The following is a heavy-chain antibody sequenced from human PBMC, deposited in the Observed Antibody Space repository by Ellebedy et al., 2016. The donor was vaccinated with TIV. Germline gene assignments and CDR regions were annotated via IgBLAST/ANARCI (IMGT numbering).Heavy chain of an antibody. V-gene: IGHV1-2*02. CDR1: GYTFTGHY. J-gene: IGHJ6*03. CDR3: ARAYESIYSSNWYGYYFYYMNV. D-gene: IGHD6-13*01. Sequence: ASVKVSCXASGYTFTGHYIHWVRQAPGQGLEWMGWINPNSDGTNYAQRFQGRVTLTRDTSITTAYMELNRLRSDDTAVYYCARAYESIYSSNWYGYYFYYMNVWGKGTAVTVSS. CDR2: INPNSDGT.